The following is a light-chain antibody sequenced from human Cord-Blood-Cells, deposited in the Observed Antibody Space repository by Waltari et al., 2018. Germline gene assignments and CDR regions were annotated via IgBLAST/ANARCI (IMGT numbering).Light chain of an antibody. CDR3: MIWHSSAPV. V-gene: IGLV5-45*01. J-gene: IGLJ3*02. CDR1: SGINVGTYR. CDR2: YKSDSDK. Sequence: QAVLTQPASLSASPGASASLTCTLRSGINVGTYRIYWYQQKPGSPPQYLLRYKSDSDKQQGSGVPSRFSGSKDASANAGILLSSGLQSEDEADYYCMIWHSSAPVFGGGTKLTVL.